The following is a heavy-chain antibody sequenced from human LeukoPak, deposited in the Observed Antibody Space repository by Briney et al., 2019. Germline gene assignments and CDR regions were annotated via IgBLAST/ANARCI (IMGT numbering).Heavy chain of an antibody. CDR1: GGSISSSSYY. Sequence: SETLSLTCTVSGGSISSSSYYWGWIRQPPGKGLEWIGRIYYSGSTYYNPSLKSRVTISVDTSKNQFSLRLSSVTAADTAVYYCARLLEDRYSGFGYYYYYYMDVWGKGTTVTVSS. J-gene: IGHJ6*03. V-gene: IGHV4-39*01. D-gene: IGHD5-12*01. CDR2: IYYSGST. CDR3: ARLLEDRYSGFGYYYYYYMDV.